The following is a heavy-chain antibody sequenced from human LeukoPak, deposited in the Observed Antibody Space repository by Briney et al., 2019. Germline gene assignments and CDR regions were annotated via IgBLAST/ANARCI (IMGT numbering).Heavy chain of an antibody. V-gene: IGHV4-34*01. CDR1: GGSFSGYY. J-gene: IGHJ3*02. D-gene: IGHD6-13*01. CDR3: ARRKEYRSSSGAFDI. CDR2: INHSGST. Sequence: SETLSLTCAVYGGSFSGYYWSWIRQPPGKGLEWIGEINHSGSTNYNPSLKSRVTISVERSKNQFSLKLSSVTAADTAVYYCARRKEYRSSSGAFDIWGQGTMVTVSS.